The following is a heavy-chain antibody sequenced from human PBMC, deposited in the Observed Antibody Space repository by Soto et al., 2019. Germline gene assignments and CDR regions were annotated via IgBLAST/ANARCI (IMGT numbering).Heavy chain of an antibody. CDR3: ARDGPPYDILTGYPPGYYSDY. CDR1: GFTFSSYG. J-gene: IGHJ4*02. CDR2: IWYDGSNK. V-gene: IGHV3-33*01. D-gene: IGHD3-9*01. Sequence: GGSLRLSCAASGFTFSSYGMHWVRQAPGKGLEWVAVIWYDGSNKYYADSVKGRFTISRDNSKNTLYLQMNSLRAEDTAVYYCARDGPPYDILTGYPPGYYSDYSGPGTLVTV.